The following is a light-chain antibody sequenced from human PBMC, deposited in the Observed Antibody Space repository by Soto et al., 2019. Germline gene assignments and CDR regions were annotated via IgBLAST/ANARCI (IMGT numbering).Light chain of an antibody. CDR2: GAS. CDR1: QSVSSSY. Sequence: DIVLTQSPGTLSLSPGERATLSCRASQSVSSSYLAWYQQKPGQAPSLLIYGASSRATGIPDRFSGSGSGTDFTLTISRLEPEDFAVYYCQQYGISGTFGQGTKVEIK. V-gene: IGKV3-20*01. J-gene: IGKJ1*01. CDR3: QQYGISGT.